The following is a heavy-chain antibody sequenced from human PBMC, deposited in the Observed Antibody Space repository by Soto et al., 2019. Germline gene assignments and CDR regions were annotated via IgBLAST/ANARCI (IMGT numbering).Heavy chain of an antibody. CDR1: GFTLSSYS. CDR3: ARDGKGAAYTHGPYYFDY. J-gene: IGHJ4*02. Sequence: GGSLRLSCAASGFTLSSYSIHWVRQAPGKGLDWVAVISYDGNTQFYGDSVRGRFTISRDNAMRSLFLHMNSLRDEDTAVYYCARDGKGAAYTHGPYYFDYWGQGALVTVSS. CDR2: ISYDGNTQ. D-gene: IGHD1-1*01. V-gene: IGHV3-30-3*01.